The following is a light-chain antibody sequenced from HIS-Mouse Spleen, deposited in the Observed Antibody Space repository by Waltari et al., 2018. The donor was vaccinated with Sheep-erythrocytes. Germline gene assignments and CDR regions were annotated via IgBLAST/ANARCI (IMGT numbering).Light chain of an antibody. CDR2: DAS. Sequence: EIVLTQSPATLSLSPGERATLSCRASQSVSSYLAWYQQKPGQAPRLLIYDASNRATGIPARFSGSGSVTGFTLTISSLEPEDFAVYYCQQRSNWPPITFGQGTRLEIK. V-gene: IGKV3-11*01. CDR3: QQRSNWPPIT. J-gene: IGKJ5*01. CDR1: QSVSSY.